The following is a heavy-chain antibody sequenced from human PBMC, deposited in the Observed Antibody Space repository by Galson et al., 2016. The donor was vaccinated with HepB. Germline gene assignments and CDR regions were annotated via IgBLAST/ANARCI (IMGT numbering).Heavy chain of an antibody. D-gene: IGHD5-24*01. CDR2: ISYDGYKK. CDR3: AASPRGWLQHDF. Sequence: SLRLSCAASGFTFSDYAMQWVRQAPGQGLEWVAVISYDGYKKYHADSVKGRFTISRDNSKSTLYLQMNSLRVEDTAVYYCAASPRGWLQHDFWGQGTLVTVAS. CDR1: GFTFSDYA. V-gene: IGHV3-30*04. J-gene: IGHJ4*02.